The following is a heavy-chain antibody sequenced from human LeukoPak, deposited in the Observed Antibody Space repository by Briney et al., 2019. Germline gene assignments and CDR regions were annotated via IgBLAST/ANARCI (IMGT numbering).Heavy chain of an antibody. CDR2: ISSSSSYI. Sequence: PGGSLRLSCAASGFTFNSYSMNWVRQAPGKGLEWVSSISSSSSYIYYAYSVKGRFTISRDNAKNSLYLQMNSLRAEDTAVYYCVCTVTPDAFDIWGQGTMVTVSS. J-gene: IGHJ3*02. V-gene: IGHV3-21*01. CDR3: VCTVTPDAFDI. CDR1: GFTFNSYS. D-gene: IGHD4-17*01.